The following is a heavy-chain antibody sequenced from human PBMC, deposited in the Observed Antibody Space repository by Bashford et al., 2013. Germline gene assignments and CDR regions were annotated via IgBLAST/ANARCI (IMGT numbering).Heavy chain of an antibody. D-gene: IGHD3-22*01. Sequence: GSLRLSCAASGFPFSSYVVRWVRLAPGKGLEWVSSISGRGADTYYADSVRGRFTISRDNSKNMVYLQMNNLRVDDTAVYYCASGYQVGVCDYWGQGTLVTVSS. J-gene: IGHJ4*02. V-gene: IGHV3-23*01. CDR2: ISGRGADT. CDR3: ASGYQVGVCDY. CDR1: GFPFSSYV.